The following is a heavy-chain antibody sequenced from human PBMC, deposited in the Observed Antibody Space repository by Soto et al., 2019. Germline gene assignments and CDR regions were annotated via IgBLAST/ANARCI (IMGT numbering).Heavy chain of an antibody. D-gene: IGHD6-13*01. Sequence: PGGSLRLSCAASGFTVSSNYMSWVRQAPGKGLEWVSVIYSGGSTYYADSVKGRFTISRDNSKNTLYLQMNSLRAEDTAVYYCARERSSSSWYDYWGQGTLVTVSS. J-gene: IGHJ4*02. CDR3: ARERSSSSWYDY. V-gene: IGHV3-53*01. CDR1: GFTVSSNY. CDR2: IYSGGST.